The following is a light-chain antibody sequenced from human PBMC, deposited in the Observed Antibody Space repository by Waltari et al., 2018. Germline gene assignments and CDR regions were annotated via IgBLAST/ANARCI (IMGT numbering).Light chain of an antibody. Sequence: DIQMTQSPSSLAASVGDRVTITCRASQRVTSYLNWYQQKPGKAPKLLLYAASSLQSGVPSRFSGSGSGTDFTLTISSLQPEDFATYYCQQSFSVLGTFGGGTKVEIK. CDR1: QRVTSY. V-gene: IGKV1-39*01. CDR3: QQSFSVLGT. J-gene: IGKJ4*01. CDR2: AAS.